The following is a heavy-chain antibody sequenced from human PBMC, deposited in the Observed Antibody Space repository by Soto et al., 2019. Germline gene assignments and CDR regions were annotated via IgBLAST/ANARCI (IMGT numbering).Heavy chain of an antibody. CDR2: ISYSGST. Sequence: QVQLQESGPGLVKPSQTLSLTCTVSGGSIRNSGYYWSWIRQHPGTGLEWIGYISYSGSTDYAPSLKSSVTMSVDTSKNHFSLKLSSVTAADTAVYYCARDAVTKRDFYYYGMDVWGRGTTVTVSS. CDR1: GGSIRNSGYY. D-gene: IGHD4-4*01. V-gene: IGHV4-31*03. CDR3: ARDAVTKRDFYYYGMDV. J-gene: IGHJ6*02.